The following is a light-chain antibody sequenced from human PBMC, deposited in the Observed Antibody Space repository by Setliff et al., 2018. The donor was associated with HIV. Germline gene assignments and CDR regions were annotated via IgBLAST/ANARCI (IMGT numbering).Light chain of an antibody. CDR2: EVS. CDR1: SSDVGSYNL. V-gene: IGLV2-23*02. Sequence: QSALTQPASVSGSPGQSITISCTGTSSDVGSYNLVSWYQQHPGKAPKLMIYEVSKRPSGVSNRFSGSKSGNTASLTISGLQAEDEADYYCCSYAGSSTYVFETGTKVTV. J-gene: IGLJ1*01. CDR3: CSYAGSSTYV.